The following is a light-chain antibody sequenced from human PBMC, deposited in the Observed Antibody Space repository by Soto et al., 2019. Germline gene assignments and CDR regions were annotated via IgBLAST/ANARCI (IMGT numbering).Light chain of an antibody. CDR1: QSVSSNF. Sequence: EIVLTQSPGTLSLSPGERATLSCRSSQSVSSNFLAWYQQKPGQAPRLLIYGASSRATGIPDRFSGSGSGTDFTLTISRLEPEDCAVYYCQQYGSSPPLTVGQGTKVEIK. J-gene: IGKJ1*01. CDR2: GAS. CDR3: QQYGSSPPLT. V-gene: IGKV3-20*01.